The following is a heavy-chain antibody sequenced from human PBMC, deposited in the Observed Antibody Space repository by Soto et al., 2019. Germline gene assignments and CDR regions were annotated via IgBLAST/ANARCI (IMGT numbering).Heavy chain of an antibody. V-gene: IGHV3-23*01. Sequence: EVQLLESGGGLVQPGGSLRLSCAASGFTFSNYAMNWVRQAPGKGLEWVSTINSSSGGTYYADSVKGRFTISRDNSKNFLYLQMNSLRGDDTAVYYCAKVGSERYSGQHSDYWGQGTLVTISS. D-gene: IGHD5-12*01. J-gene: IGHJ4*02. CDR1: GFTFSNYA. CDR3: AKVGSERYSGQHSDY. CDR2: INSSSGGT.